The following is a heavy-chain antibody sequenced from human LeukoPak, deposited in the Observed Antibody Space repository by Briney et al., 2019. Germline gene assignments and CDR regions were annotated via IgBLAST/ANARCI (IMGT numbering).Heavy chain of an antibody. D-gene: IGHD3-10*01. CDR3: AKDLYYIDGDY. CDR2: ISSNGRTT. CDR1: GFTFNNYA. V-gene: IGHV3-23*01. Sequence: GESLKISCVASGFTFNNYARTWVRQAPGKGPEWVSLISSNGRTTHYAGSVKGRFTISRDNSKNTVYLQINSLRADDTAVYYCAKDLYYIDGDYWGQGTLVTVSS. J-gene: IGHJ4*02.